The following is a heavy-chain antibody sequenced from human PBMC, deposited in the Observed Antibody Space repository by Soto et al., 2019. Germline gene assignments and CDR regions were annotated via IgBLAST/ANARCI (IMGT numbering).Heavy chain of an antibody. V-gene: IGHV4-30-2*01. CDR1: GGSISSGGYS. D-gene: IGHD3-10*01. Sequence: SETLSLTCAVSGGSISSGGYSWSWIRQPPGKGLEWIGYIYHSGSTYYNPSLKSRVTISVDRSKNQFSLKLSSVTAEDTAVYYCASYTWGSSGPLVYWGQGTLVTVSS. J-gene: IGHJ4*02. CDR2: IYHSGST. CDR3: ASYTWGSSGPLVY.